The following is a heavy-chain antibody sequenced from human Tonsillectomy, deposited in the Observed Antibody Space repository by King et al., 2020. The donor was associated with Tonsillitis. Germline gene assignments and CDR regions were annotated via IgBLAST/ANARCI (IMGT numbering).Heavy chain of an antibody. CDR3: AKDQGLYYDSSGSAY. J-gene: IGHJ4*02. CDR1: GFTFSSYG. Sequence: VQLVESGGGVVQPGRSLRLSCAASGFTFSSYGMHWVRQAPGKGLEWVAVISYDGSNKYYADSVKGRFTISRDNSKNTLYLQMNSLRAEDTAVYYCAKDQGLYYDSSGSAYWGQGTLVTVSS. CDR2: ISYDGSNK. V-gene: IGHV3-30*18. D-gene: IGHD3-22*01.